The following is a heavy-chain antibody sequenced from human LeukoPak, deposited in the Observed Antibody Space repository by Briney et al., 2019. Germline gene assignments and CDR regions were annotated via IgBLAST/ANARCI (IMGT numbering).Heavy chain of an antibody. CDR1: GGSISSSSYY. CDR2: INHSGST. D-gene: IGHD3-10*01. Sequence: SETLSLTCTVSGGSISSSSYYWGWIRQPPGKGLEWIGEINHSGSTNYNPSLKSRVTISVDTDKNQFSLKLSSVTAADTAVYYCARTTHGSGAPWGQGTLVTVSS. CDR3: ARTTHGSGAP. V-gene: IGHV4-39*07. J-gene: IGHJ4*02.